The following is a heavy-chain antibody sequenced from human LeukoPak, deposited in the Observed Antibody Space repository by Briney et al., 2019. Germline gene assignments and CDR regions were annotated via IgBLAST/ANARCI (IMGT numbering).Heavy chain of an antibody. D-gene: IGHD2-2*01. CDR1: GGFFSGYY. V-gene: IGHV4-34*01. CDR2: INHSGST. Sequence: SETLSLTCAVYGGFFSGYYWSWIRQPPGKGLEWIGEINHSGSTNYNPSLKSRVTISVDTSKNQFSLKLSSVTAADTAVYYCAKLPGRYCSSTSCDYWGQGTLVTVSS. CDR3: AKLPGRYCSSTSCDY. J-gene: IGHJ4*02.